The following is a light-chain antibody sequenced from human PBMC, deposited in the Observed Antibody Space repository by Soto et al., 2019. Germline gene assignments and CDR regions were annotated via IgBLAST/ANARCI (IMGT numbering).Light chain of an antibody. CDR2: GIS. V-gene: IGKV3-15*01. CDR3: QQYINWPRT. J-gene: IGKJ1*01. Sequence: IVMTQSPATLSVSPGERATLSCRASQSVTTNLAWYQQRPGQAPRLLIYGISTRATGVPSRFSGSGSETEFTLTISSLQSEDFAVYYCQQYINWPRTFGQGTKVDIK. CDR1: QSVTTN.